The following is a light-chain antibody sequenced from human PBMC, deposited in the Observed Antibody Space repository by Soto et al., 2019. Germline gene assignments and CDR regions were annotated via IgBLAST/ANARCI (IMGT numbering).Light chain of an antibody. CDR2: DAS. J-gene: IGKJ3*01. V-gene: IGKV3-11*01. CDR1: QSVSSY. CDR3: QQRSNWPGA. Sequence: EIVLTQSPATLSLSPGERATLSCRASQSVSSYLAWYQQKPGQAPRLLIYDASNRATGIPARFSGSGSGTDFTLTISNLEPEDFAVYYCQQRSNWPGAFGPGTKVDIK.